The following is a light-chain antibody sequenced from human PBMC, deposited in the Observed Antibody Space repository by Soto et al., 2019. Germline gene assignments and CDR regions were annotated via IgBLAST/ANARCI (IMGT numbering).Light chain of an antibody. V-gene: IGLV2-18*02. CDR2: EVN. CDR3: NSYVGSNNYV. J-gene: IGLJ1*01. CDR1: SSDVGSYNR. Sequence: VLTQPPSVSGSPGQSVTISCTGTSSDVGSYNRLSWYQQPPGTAPKLIMYEVNTRPSGVPDRFSGSKSGSTASLTISGLQAEDEADYYCNSYVGSNNYVFGTGTKVTVL.